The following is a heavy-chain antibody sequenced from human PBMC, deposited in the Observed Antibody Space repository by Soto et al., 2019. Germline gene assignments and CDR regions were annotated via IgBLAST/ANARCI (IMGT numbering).Heavy chain of an antibody. CDR1: GYRFTNHG. V-gene: IGHV1-18*01. Sequence: QVQLVQSGAEVKKPGASVKVSCKASGYRFTNHGISWVRQAPGQGLEWMGWISGHEGKTKYARKFQGRVTMTTDTSTSTAYMEMNSLRYDDTAVYYCARDFYPLADYFDLWVQGTLVTVSS. CDR3: ARDFYPLADYFDL. J-gene: IGHJ4*02. CDR2: ISGHEGKT.